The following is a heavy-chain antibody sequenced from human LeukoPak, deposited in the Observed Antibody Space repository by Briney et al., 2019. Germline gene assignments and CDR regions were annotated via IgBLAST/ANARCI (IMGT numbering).Heavy chain of an antibody. Sequence: SETLSLTCTVSGGSISSYYWSWIRQPPGKGLEWIGYIYNSGSTNYNPSLKSRVTISVDTSKNQFSLKLSSVTAADTAVYYCARHLEWELGPPAFDIWGQGTMVTVSS. J-gene: IGHJ3*02. D-gene: IGHD1-26*01. CDR1: GGSISSYY. V-gene: IGHV4-59*01. CDR3: ARHLEWELGPPAFDI. CDR2: IYNSGST.